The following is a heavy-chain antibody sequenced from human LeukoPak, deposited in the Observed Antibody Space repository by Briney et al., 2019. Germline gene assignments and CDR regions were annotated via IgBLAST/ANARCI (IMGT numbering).Heavy chain of an antibody. D-gene: IGHD2-2*01. Sequence: SETLSLTCTVSGGSISSFYWSWIRQPPGKGLEWIGYIYYSGSTNYNPSLKSRVTISVDTSKNQFSLKLSSVTAADTAVYYCARAPYCSSTSCYYYDFDYWGQGTLVTVSS. CDR2: IYYSGST. J-gene: IGHJ4*02. CDR1: GGSISSFY. CDR3: ARAPYCSSTSCYYYDFDY. V-gene: IGHV4-59*12.